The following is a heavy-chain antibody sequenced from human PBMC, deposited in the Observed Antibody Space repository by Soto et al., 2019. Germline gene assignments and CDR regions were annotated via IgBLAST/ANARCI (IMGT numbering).Heavy chain of an antibody. Sequence: GGSLRLSCAASGFTFSVYAMSWVRQAPGRGLEWVSSLSGTGATTWYADSVKGRFTISRDTSKNTLNLEMNSLRVEDTAVYFCAQDVSSGLIFDSRGQGALVTVSS. CDR2: LSGTGATT. V-gene: IGHV3-23*01. J-gene: IGHJ4*02. CDR3: AQDVSSGLIFDS. D-gene: IGHD3-22*01. CDR1: GFTFSVYA.